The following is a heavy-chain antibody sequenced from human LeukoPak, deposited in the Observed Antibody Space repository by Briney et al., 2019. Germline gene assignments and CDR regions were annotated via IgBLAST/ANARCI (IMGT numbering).Heavy chain of an antibody. D-gene: IGHD3-16*01. CDR2: ISSSGSTI. Sequence: GGSLRLSCAASGFTLSDYYMSWIRQAPGKGLEWVSYISSSGSTIYYADSVKGRFTISRDNAKNSLYLQMNSLRAEDTAVYYCARYLNYYDYVWGSYGYWGQGTLVTVSS. V-gene: IGHV3-11*01. CDR3: ARYLNYYDYVWGSYGY. CDR1: GFTLSDYY. J-gene: IGHJ4*02.